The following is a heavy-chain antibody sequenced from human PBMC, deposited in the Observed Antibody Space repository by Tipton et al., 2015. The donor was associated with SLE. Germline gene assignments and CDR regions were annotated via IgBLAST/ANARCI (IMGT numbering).Heavy chain of an antibody. Sequence: SLRLSCAASGFTFSSYGMHWVRQAPGRGLEWVGFIRSKAYGGTTEYAASVKGRFTISRDDSKSIAYLQMNSLKTEDTAVYYCTRDARFNYYYMDVWGKGTTVTISS. CDR1: GFTFSSYG. V-gene: IGHV3-49*04. CDR3: TRDARFNYYYMDV. CDR2: IRSKAYGGTT. D-gene: IGHD3-16*01. J-gene: IGHJ6*03.